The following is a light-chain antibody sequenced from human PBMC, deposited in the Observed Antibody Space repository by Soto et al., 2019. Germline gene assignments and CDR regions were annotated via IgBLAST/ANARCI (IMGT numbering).Light chain of an antibody. CDR1: SSDVGGYNF. CDR3: FSYRSTGILL. V-gene: IGLV2-14*01. CDR2: EVS. J-gene: IGLJ2*01. Sequence: ALTQPASVSGSPGQSIAISCIGTSSDVGGYNFVSWYQQHPGKAPKLMIYEVSNRPSGVSTRFSGSKSGNTASLTISGLQAEDEADYYSFSYRSTGILLFGGGTKVTVL.